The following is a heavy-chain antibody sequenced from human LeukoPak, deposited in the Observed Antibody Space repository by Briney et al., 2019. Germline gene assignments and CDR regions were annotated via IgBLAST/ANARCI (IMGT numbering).Heavy chain of an antibody. CDR1: GGSFSGYY. CDR2: INHSGST. V-gene: IGHV4-34*01. Sequence: SETLSLTCAVYGGSFSGYYWSWIRQPPGKGLEWIGEINHSGSTNYNPSLKSRVTISVDTSKNQSSLKLSSVTAADTAVYYCARAIHYGSGSHDWFDPWGQGTLVTVSS. CDR3: ARAIHYGSGSHDWFDP. D-gene: IGHD3-10*01. J-gene: IGHJ5*02.